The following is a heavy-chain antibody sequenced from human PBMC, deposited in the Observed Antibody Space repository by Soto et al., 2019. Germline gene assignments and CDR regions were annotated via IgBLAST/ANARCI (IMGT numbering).Heavy chain of an antibody. CDR1: GGTFSSYA. Sequence: QVQLVQSGAEVKKPGSSVKVSCKASGGTFSSYAISWVRQAPGQGLEWMGGIIPIFGTANYAQKFQGRVTLTADESTSTAYMELSSLRSEDTAVYYCARDRVTEQQLGTTSNWFDPWGQGTLVTVSS. J-gene: IGHJ5*02. D-gene: IGHD6-13*01. V-gene: IGHV1-69*12. CDR2: IIPIFGTA. CDR3: ARDRVTEQQLGTTSNWFDP.